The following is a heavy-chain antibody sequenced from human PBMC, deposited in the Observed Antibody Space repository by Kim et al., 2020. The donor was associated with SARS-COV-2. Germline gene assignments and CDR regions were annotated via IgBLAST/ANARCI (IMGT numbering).Heavy chain of an antibody. CDR1: GGSISSSSYY. Sequence: SETLSLTCTVSGGSISSSSYYWGWIRQPPGKGLEWIGSIYYSGSTYYNPSLKSRVTISVDTSKNQFSLKLSSVTAADTAVYYCARLFDGRGSGSYYYYY. CDR2: IYYSGST. V-gene: IGHV4-39*01. J-gene: IGHJ6*01. D-gene: IGHD3-10*01. CDR3: ARLFDGRGSGSYYYYY.